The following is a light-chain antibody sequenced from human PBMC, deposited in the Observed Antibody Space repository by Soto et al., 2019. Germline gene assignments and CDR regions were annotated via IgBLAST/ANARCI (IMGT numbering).Light chain of an antibody. CDR2: GAF. CDR3: LRHGTLIT. J-gene: IGKJ5*01. V-gene: IGKV3-20*01. Sequence: IVLTQSPVTLSLSTGERATLSCRARQSLSSSSFAWYQHKPGPRPRLLIYGAFTRAAGIPDWFSGSGSVIDFTLTTSRRGLEYLAVYCCLRHGTLITIGQGTRMEI. CDR1: QSLSSSS.